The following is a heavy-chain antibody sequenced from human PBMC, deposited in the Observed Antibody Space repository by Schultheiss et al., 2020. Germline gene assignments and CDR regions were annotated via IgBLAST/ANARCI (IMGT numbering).Heavy chain of an antibody. CDR3: ARNAAGLPD. V-gene: IGHV4-59*01. D-gene: IGHD6-13*01. Sequence: SETLSLTCTVSGGSISSYYWSWIRQPPGKGLEWIGSIYYSGSTYYNPSLKSRVTISVDTSKNQFSLKLSSVTAADTAVYYCARNAAGLPDWGQGTQVTVSS. CDR1: GGSISSYY. J-gene: IGHJ4*02. CDR2: IYYSGST.